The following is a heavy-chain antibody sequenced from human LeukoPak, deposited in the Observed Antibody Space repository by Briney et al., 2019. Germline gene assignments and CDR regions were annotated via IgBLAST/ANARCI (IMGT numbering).Heavy chain of an antibody. CDR1: GGSISSYY. D-gene: IGHD3-10*01. J-gene: IGHJ6*03. CDR2: IYDSGST. CDR3: ARVRSGSYYSLYYYYMDV. V-gene: IGHV4-59*01. Sequence: SETLSLTGIVSGGSISSYYWSWIRQPPGKGLEWIGYIYDSGSTNYNPTLKRRVTISIDTSNNQFYLKLSSVTAADKAVYYCARVRSGSYYSLYYYYMDVRGKGTTVTISS.